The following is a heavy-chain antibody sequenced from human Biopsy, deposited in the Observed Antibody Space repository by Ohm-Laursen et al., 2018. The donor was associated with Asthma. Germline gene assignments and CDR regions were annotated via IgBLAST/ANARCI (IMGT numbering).Heavy chain of an antibody. CDR3: ARISRRSGSYFVDY. Sequence: TLSLTCTVSGDSITSGGCCWNWIRQHPGKGLEWIGYIHHSGTSYFNPSLKSRVSFSRDTSKNQFSLRLSSVTAADTAMYYCARISRRSGSYFVDYWGQGTLVTVSS. CDR2: IHHSGTS. D-gene: IGHD3-22*01. CDR1: GDSITSGGCC. V-gene: IGHV4-31*03. J-gene: IGHJ4*02.